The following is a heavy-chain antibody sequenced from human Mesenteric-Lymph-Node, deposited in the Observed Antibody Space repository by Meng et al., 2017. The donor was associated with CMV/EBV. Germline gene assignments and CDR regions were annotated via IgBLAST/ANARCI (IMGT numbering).Heavy chain of an antibody. D-gene: IGHD1-26*01. Sequence: GGSLRLSCAASGFTFSDYYMTWIRQAPGKGLEWVSYIDTTGSIIAYADSVKGRFTISRDNARNSLYLQMNSLRAEDTAVYYCVRDSGGSYGEYFQNWGQGTLVTVSS. CDR1: GFTFSDYY. CDR2: IDTTGSII. V-gene: IGHV3-11*04. CDR3: VRDSGGSYGEYFQN. J-gene: IGHJ1*01.